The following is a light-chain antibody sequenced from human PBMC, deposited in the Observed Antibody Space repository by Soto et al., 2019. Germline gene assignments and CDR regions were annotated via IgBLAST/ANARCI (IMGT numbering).Light chain of an antibody. Sequence: EVVLTQSPGTLSLAPGERATLSCRASQSVTSDFLSWYQQKPGQAPKRLIYGASTRATGIPDRFSGSGSVTDFALTISRLEPEDFAVYFCQQRLTFGGGTKVEIK. V-gene: IGKV3-20*01. J-gene: IGKJ4*02. CDR3: QQRLT. CDR2: GAS. CDR1: QSVTSDF.